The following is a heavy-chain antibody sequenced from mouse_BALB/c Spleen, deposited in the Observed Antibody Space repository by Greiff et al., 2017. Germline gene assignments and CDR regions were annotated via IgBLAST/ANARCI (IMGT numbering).Heavy chain of an antibody. V-gene: IGHV1-77*01. CDR3: ARYYDYAY. Sequence: VQLQQSGAELARPGASVKLSCKASGYTFTDYYINWVKQRTGQGLEWIGEIYPGSGNTYYNEKFKGKATLTADKSSSTAYMQLSSLTSEDSAVYFCARYYDYAYWGQGTLVTVSA. J-gene: IGHJ3*01. CDR1: GYTFTDYY. CDR2: IYPGSGNT. D-gene: IGHD2-4*01.